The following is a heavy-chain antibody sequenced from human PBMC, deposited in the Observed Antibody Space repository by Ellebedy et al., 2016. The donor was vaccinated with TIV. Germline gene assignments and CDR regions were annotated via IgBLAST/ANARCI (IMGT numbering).Heavy chain of an antibody. CDR2: IRRHSYDSTP. D-gene: IGHD2/OR15-2a*01. CDR3: TRAPEYDFIIDH. J-gene: IGHJ4*02. Sequence: GGSLRLXCIGSGFTFGDSGFSWIRQAPGKGLEWVGFIRRHSYDSTPQNGGSVSGRFTISRDDSKSIVFLQMNSLKSEDTAVYYCTRAPEYDFIIDHWGQGSLVTVSS. V-gene: IGHV3-49*03. CDR1: GFTFGDSG.